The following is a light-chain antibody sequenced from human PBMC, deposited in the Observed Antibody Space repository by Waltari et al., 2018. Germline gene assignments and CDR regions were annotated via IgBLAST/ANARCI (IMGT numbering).Light chain of an antibody. CDR1: SSNIGSNY. V-gene: IGLV1-47*01. CDR2: NNN. J-gene: IGLJ2*01. CDR3: ASWDDSLSVVV. Sequence: QSALTQPSSASGTPGQRVTISCSGTSSNIGSNYVSWYLHLPGTAPKLLIYNNNQWASGVTDRFSGSKSGTSASLAISGLRSEDEADYYCASWDDSLSVVVFGGGTKLTVV.